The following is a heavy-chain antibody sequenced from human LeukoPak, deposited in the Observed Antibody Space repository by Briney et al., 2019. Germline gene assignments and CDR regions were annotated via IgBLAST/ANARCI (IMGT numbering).Heavy chain of an antibody. CDR3: ARYASNSCRFDP. Sequence: PSETLSLTCTVSGGPIDSTSGYFWGWVRQPPGKGPEWIGSIYYTGNTHYNPSLNSRVIISLDTAKNQFSLKLHSVTAADTAVYYCARYASNSCRFDPWGQGTLVTVSS. V-gene: IGHV4-39*01. D-gene: IGHD2/OR15-2a*01. CDR1: GGPIDSTSGYF. CDR2: IYYTGNT. J-gene: IGHJ5*02.